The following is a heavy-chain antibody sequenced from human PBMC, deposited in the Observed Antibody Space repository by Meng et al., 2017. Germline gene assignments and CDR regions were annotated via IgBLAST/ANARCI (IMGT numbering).Heavy chain of an antibody. J-gene: IGHJ4*02. V-gene: IGHV3-30*16. Sequence: QGQVVEDGVSVVPRWRDRTLSAAASGIIFIDYEMHWVRQARGKGLEWVASITKDGSRKYHLGTVRGRFTMSIDNYKNTLYLERNSLRSEDTALYYWARDFDYWGQGTLVTVSS. CDR2: ITKDGSRK. CDR3: ARDFDY. CDR1: GIIFIDYE.